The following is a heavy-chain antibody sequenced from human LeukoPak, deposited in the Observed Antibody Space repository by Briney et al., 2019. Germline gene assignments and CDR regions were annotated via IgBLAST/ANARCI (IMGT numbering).Heavy chain of an antibody. D-gene: IGHD3-10*01. V-gene: IGHV3-21*01. CDR3: ARTYDGSGSYYPHFDY. Sequence: GGSLRLSCAASGFTFSSYSMNWVRQAPGKGLEWVSSISSSSSYIYYADSVEGRFTISRDNAKNSLYLQMNSLRAEDTAVYYCARTYDGSGSYYPHFDYWGQGTLVTVSS. CDR1: GFTFSSYS. CDR2: ISSSSSYI. J-gene: IGHJ4*02.